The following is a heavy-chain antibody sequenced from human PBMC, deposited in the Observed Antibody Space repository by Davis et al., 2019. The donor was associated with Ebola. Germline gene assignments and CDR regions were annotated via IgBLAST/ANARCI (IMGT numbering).Heavy chain of an antibody. D-gene: IGHD3-22*01. Sequence: PGGSLRLSCAASGFTFSSYDMHWVRQATGKGLEWVSAIGTAGDTYYPGSVKGRFTISRENAKNSLYLQMNSLRAGDTAVYYCARGPYYYDSSGYKGLGAFDIWGQGTMVTVSS. CDR2: IGTAGDT. CDR3: ARGPYYYDSSGYKGLGAFDI. V-gene: IGHV3-13*01. J-gene: IGHJ3*02. CDR1: GFTFSSYD.